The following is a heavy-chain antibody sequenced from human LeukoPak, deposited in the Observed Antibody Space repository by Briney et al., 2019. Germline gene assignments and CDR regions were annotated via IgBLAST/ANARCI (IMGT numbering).Heavy chain of an antibody. V-gene: IGHV4-59*01. CDR3: ARAAGYSYGSVGFDY. D-gene: IGHD5-18*01. Sequence: SETLSLTCTVSGGSISEYHWSWIRQSPGKGLEWIGYIYSSGSTNYNPSLKRRVTMSVDTSKNQFFLRLSSVTAADTAVYYCARAAGYSYGSVGFDYWGQGTLVTVCS. J-gene: IGHJ4*02. CDR2: IYSSGST. CDR1: GGSISEYH.